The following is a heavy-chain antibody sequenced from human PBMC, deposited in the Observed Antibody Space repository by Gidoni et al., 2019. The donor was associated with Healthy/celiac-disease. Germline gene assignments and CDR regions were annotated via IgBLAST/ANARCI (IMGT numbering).Heavy chain of an antibody. D-gene: IGHD3-22*01. CDR3: AREYYYDSSGYPRYNWFDP. J-gene: IGHJ5*02. V-gene: IGHV4-59*01. CDR2: IYSSGST. Sequence: QVQLQESGPGLVKPSETLSLTCTVPGGSISSYYWSWVRQPPGKGLEWIGYIYSSGSTNYNPSLKSRVTISVDTSKNQFSLKLSSVTAADTAVYYCAREYYYDSSGYPRYNWFDPWGQGTLVTVSS. CDR1: GGSISSYY.